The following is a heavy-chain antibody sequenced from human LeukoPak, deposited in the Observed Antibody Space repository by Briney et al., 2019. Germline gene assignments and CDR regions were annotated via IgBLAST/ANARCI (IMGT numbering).Heavy chain of an antibody. Sequence: SSETLSLTCTVSGGSISSYYWSWIRQPPGKGLEWIGYIYYSGSTNYNPSLKSRVTISVDTSKNQFSLKLGSVTAADTAVYYCARGQREWELSPFLHWGQGTLVTVSS. CDR3: ARGQREWELSPFLH. V-gene: IGHV4-59*01. D-gene: IGHD1-26*01. CDR2: IYYSGST. J-gene: IGHJ4*02. CDR1: GGSISSYY.